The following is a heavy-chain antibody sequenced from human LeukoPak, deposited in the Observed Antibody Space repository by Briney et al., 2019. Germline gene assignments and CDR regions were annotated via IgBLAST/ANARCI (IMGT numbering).Heavy chain of an antibody. J-gene: IGHJ2*01. V-gene: IGHV4-59*01. CDR1: GGSISSYY. CDR2: IYYSGST. D-gene: IGHD5-24*01. Sequence: PSETLSLTCTVSGGSISSYYWSWIRQPPGEGLEWISYIYYSGSTNCNLCLKSRATISVDTSKTQFSLKLSSVTAADRAVYYCARAPKKNAGARAGYFHLWGRGTLVTVSP. CDR3: ARAPKKNAGARAGYFHL.